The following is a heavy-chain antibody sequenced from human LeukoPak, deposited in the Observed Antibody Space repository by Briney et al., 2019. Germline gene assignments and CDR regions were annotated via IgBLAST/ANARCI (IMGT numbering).Heavy chain of an antibody. CDR2: IQYDGSRK. Sequence: GGSLRLSCATSGFTFSTSDMHWVRQAPGKGLEWVSFIQYDGSRKNYVDSVKGRFTISRDNAKNSLYLQMNSLRAEDTAVYYCAREGIWNYRNWFDPWGQGTLVTVSS. D-gene: IGHD1-7*01. CDR1: GFTFSTSD. J-gene: IGHJ5*02. CDR3: AREGIWNYRNWFDP. V-gene: IGHV3-30*02.